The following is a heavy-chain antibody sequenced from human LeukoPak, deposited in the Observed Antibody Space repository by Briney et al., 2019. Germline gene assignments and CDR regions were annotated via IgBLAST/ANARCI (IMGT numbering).Heavy chain of an antibody. Sequence: SETLSLTCTVSGGSISSYYWSWIRQPPGKGLEWIGYIYYSGSTNYNPSLKSRVTISVDTFKNQFSLKLSSVTAADTAVYYCARLRYSGYGALDYWGQGTLVTVSS. V-gene: IGHV4-59*08. CDR2: IYYSGST. CDR1: GGSISSYY. D-gene: IGHD5-12*01. J-gene: IGHJ4*02. CDR3: ARLRYSGYGALDY.